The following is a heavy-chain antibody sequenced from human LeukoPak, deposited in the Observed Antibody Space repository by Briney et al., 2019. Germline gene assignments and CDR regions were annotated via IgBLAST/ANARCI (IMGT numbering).Heavy chain of an antibody. CDR2: MNPNSGNT. CDR1: GYTFTSYD. Sequence: ASVKVSCKASGYTFTSYDINWVRQATGQGLEWMGWMNPNSGNTGYAQKFQGRVTMTRDTSISTAYMELSSLKSDDTAVYYYVRAMVRGVQGPWGQGTLVTVSS. CDR3: VRAMVRGVQGP. D-gene: IGHD3-10*01. V-gene: IGHV1-8*01. J-gene: IGHJ5*02.